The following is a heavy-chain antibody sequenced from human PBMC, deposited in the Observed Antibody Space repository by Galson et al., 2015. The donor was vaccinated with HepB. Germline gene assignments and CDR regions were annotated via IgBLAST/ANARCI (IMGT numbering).Heavy chain of an antibody. CDR3: ARGTVTTRSLDY. CDR1: GSTFTSYY. J-gene: IGHJ4*02. CDR2: INPSGGST. Sequence: SVKVSCKASGSTFTSYYMHWVRQAPGQGLEWMGLINPSGGSTSYAQKFQGRVTMTRDTSTSTVYMELSSLRSEDTAVYYCARGTVTTRSLDYWGQGTLVTVSS. V-gene: IGHV1-46*01. D-gene: IGHD4-11*01.